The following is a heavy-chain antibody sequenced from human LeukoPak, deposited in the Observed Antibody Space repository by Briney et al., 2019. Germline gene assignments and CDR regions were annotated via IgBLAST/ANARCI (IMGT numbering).Heavy chain of an antibody. CDR2: T. Sequence: TNYNPSLKSRVTISVDKSKTQFSLKLSSVTAADTAVYYCTRRGYTYGSLVDYWGQGTLVTVSS. J-gene: IGHJ4*02. CDR3: TRRGYTYGSLVDY. V-gene: IGHV4-34*01. D-gene: IGHD5-18*01.